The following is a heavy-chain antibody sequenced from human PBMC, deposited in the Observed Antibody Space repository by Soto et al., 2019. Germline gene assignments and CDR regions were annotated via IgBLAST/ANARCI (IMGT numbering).Heavy chain of an antibody. Sequence: QVQLVESGGGVVQPGRSLRLSCVASGFTFSSYGMHWVRQAPGKGLEWVAVIWDDGSNKFYADSVKGRFTISRDNSKNTLYLQMNSLRAEVTAVYFCARGDRPDFDYWGQGTLVTVSS. CDR1: GFTFSSYG. D-gene: IGHD6-6*01. V-gene: IGHV3-33*01. J-gene: IGHJ4*02. CDR2: IWDDGSNK. CDR3: ARGDRPDFDY.